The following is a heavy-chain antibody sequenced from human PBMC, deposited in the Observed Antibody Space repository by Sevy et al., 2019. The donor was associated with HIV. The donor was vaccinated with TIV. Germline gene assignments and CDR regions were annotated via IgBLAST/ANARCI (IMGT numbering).Heavy chain of an antibody. Sequence: GGSLRLSCAVSGFNFNIYSMSWVRQAPGKGLEWVSTLSFGCGKINYADSVKGRFIISRDDSKNTLYLQMNSLRAEDTAVYFCAREGCTRPHDYWGQGTLVTVTS. V-gene: IGHV3-23*01. CDR1: GFNFNIYS. J-gene: IGHJ4*02. D-gene: IGHD2-8*01. CDR2: LSFGCGKI. CDR3: AREGCTRPHDY.